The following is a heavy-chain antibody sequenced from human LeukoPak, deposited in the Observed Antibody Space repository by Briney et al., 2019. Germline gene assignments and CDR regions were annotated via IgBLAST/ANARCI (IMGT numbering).Heavy chain of an antibody. D-gene: IGHD1-14*01. J-gene: IGHJ4*02. Sequence: SETLSLTCAVYGGSFSGYYWSWIRQPPGKGLEWIGYIYYSGSTNYNPSLKSRVTISVDTSKNQFSLKLSSVTAADTAVYYCARGDIGPGPDYWGQGTLVTVSS. CDR1: GGSFSGYY. CDR2: IYYSGST. CDR3: ARGDIGPGPDY. V-gene: IGHV4-59*01.